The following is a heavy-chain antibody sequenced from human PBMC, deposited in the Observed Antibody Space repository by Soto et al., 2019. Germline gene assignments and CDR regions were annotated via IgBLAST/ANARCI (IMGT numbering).Heavy chain of an antibody. CDR2: IYSDGNT. D-gene: IGHD2-2*01. CDR3: ESGRGNCVVATCYLPFDS. V-gene: IGHV3-53*02. Sequence: EVQLVETGGGLIQPGGSLILSCAASGFTVSSKYMSWLRQAPGKGLEWVSIIYSDGNTYYADSVKGRFTISRDNSINPLHLLLNSLRAEDTAVYLCESGRGNCVVATCYLPFDSWGQGTLVTVSS. CDR1: GFTVSSKY. J-gene: IGHJ4*02.